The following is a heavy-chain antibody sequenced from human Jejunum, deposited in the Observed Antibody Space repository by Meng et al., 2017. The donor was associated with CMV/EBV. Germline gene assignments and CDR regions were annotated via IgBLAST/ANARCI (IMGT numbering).Heavy chain of an antibody. J-gene: IGHJ4*02. CDR3: VAIVGLTFDF. D-gene: IGHD1-26*01. V-gene: IGHV4-61*01. Sequence: GPCGSLRGTSYLWSRIRQAPRKGLEWIGYVHYRGNTKYNPSLESRVSTSVDTSKNQFSLKLSSVTAADTAMYYCVAIVGLTFDFWGQGTLVTVSS. CDR1: CGSLRGTSYL. CDR2: VHYRGNT.